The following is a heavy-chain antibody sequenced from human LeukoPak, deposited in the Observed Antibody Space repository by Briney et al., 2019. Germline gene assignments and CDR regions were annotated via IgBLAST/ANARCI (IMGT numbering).Heavy chain of an antibody. J-gene: IGHJ4*02. D-gene: IGHD3-22*01. V-gene: IGHV3-48*01. CDR3: ARDSTYYDSSVDY. CDR2: ISSSSSTI. Sequence: GGSLRLFCAASAVTFSSNCRNCVRHALGKGLEWVSYISSSSSTIYYADSVKGRFTISRDNAKNSLYLQMNSLRAEDTAVYYCARDSTYYDSSVDYWGQGTLVTVS. CDR1: AVTFSSNC.